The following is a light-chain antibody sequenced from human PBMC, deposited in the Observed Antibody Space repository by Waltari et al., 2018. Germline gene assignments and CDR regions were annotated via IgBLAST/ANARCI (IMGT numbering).Light chain of an antibody. J-gene: IGLJ6*01. CDR3: VLYMGSGINV. Sequence: QTVVTQEPSFSVSPGGTVTLTCGLSSGSVSNSYYPSWYQQTPGQAPRTLIYSTNTRSSGVPDRFSGSILGNKAALTITGAQADDESDYYCVLYMGSGINVFGSGTKVTVL. V-gene: IGLV8-61*01. CDR2: STN. CDR1: SGSVSNSYY.